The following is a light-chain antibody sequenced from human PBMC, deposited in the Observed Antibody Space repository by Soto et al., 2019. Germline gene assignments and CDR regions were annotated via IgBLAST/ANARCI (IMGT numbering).Light chain of an antibody. Sequence: QSVLTQPASVSGSPGQSITISCTGTRSDVGSGSHNLVSWYQQRPGKAPKVMIYEGTKRPSGVSNRFSGSKSGNTASLTISGLQAEDEADYYCCSYAGSSTYVFGTGTQLTVL. CDR2: EGT. CDR1: RSDVGSGSHNL. J-gene: IGLJ1*01. CDR3: CSYAGSSTYV. V-gene: IGLV2-23*01.